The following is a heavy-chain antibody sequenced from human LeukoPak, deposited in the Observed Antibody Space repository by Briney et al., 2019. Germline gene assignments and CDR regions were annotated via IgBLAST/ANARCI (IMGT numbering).Heavy chain of an antibody. Sequence: PGRSLRLSCAASGFTFSSYGMHWVRQAPGKGLEWVAVISYDGSNKYYADSVKGRFTISRDNSKNTLYLQMNSLRAEGTAVYYCAKVKEGWLLYYYYGMDVWGQGTTVTVSS. CDR1: GFTFSSYG. D-gene: IGHD5-24*01. CDR3: AKVKEGWLLYYYYGMDV. J-gene: IGHJ6*02. CDR2: ISYDGSNK. V-gene: IGHV3-30*18.